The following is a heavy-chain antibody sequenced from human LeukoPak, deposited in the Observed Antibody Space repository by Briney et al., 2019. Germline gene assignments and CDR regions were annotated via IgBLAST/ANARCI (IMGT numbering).Heavy chain of an antibody. D-gene: IGHD6-13*01. J-gene: IGHJ6*03. CDR3: AKQMMERQQYYYMDV. Sequence: PGGSLRLSCAASGFTFSSYSMNWVRQAPGKGLEWVSSISSSSSYIYYADSVKGRFTISRDNAKNSLYLQMNSLRAEDTAVYYCAKQMMERQQYYYMDVWGKGTSVTVSS. V-gene: IGHV3-21*01. CDR1: GFTFSSYS. CDR2: ISSSSSYI.